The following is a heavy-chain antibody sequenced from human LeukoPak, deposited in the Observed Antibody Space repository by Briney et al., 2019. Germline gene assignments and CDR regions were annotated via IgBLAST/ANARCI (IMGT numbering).Heavy chain of an antibody. CDR1: GFTFSSYG. D-gene: IGHD3-10*01. J-gene: IGHJ4*02. V-gene: IGHV3-30*18. CDR2: ISYDGSNK. Sequence: GGSLRLSCAASGFTFSSYGMHWVREAPGKGLEWVAVISYDGSNKYYADSVKGRFTISRDNSKNTLYLQMNSLRAEDTAVYYCAKDKYYGSGSYFDYWGQGTLVTVSS. CDR3: AKDKYYGSGSYFDY.